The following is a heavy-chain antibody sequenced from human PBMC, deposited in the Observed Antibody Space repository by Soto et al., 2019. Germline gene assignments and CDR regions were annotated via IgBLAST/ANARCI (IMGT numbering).Heavy chain of an antibody. Sequence: SETLSLTCAVSSGSISSSNWWSWVRQPPGKGLEWIGEIYHSGSTNYNPSLKSRVTISVDKSKNQFSLKLSSVTAADTAVYYCARAGYCSSTSCLDYWGQGTLVTVSS. CDR1: SGSISSSNW. CDR3: ARAGYCSSTSCLDY. J-gene: IGHJ4*02. CDR2: IYHSGST. D-gene: IGHD2-2*01. V-gene: IGHV4-4*02.